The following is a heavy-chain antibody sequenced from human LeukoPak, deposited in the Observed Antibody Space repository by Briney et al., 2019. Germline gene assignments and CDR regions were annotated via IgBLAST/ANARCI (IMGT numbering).Heavy chain of an antibody. CDR2: IKSKTDGGTT. J-gene: IGHJ4*02. CDR1: GFTFSNAW. Sequence: GGSLRLSCAASGFTFSNAWMSWVRQAPGKGLEWVGRIKSKTDGGTTDYAAPVKGRFTISRDDSKNTLYLQMNSLKTEDTAVYYCTTEPYSGYDSEPIDYWGQGTLVTVSS. D-gene: IGHD5-12*01. CDR3: TTEPYSGYDSEPIDY. V-gene: IGHV3-15*01.